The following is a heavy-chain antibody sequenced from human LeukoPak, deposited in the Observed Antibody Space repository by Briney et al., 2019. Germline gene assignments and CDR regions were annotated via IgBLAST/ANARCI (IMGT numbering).Heavy chain of an antibody. CDR1: GLTLSNYA. CDR2: ITSGFTP. D-gene: IGHD1-26*01. V-gene: IGHV3-23*01. Sequence: GGSLSLSCAASGLTLSNYAMSWFRQAPGKGLEWVSGITSGFTPLYADSVKGRFTISRDNSKSTFHLQMNSLRAEDTAVYYCAKDYSDSRVGDVFLEYWGQGTLVTVSS. CDR3: AKDYSDSRVGDVFLEY. J-gene: IGHJ4*02.